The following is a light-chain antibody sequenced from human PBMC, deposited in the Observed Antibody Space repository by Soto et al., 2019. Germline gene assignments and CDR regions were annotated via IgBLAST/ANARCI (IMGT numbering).Light chain of an antibody. CDR2: DAS. CDR1: QSVASY. J-gene: IGKJ4*01. CDR3: QQRSNWPPGLT. V-gene: IGKV3-11*01. Sequence: EIVLTQSPATLSLSPGEKATLSCRASQSVASYLAWYQQKPGQAPRLLISDASNRATGVPARFSGSGSGTDFTLTIPGLEPEDFATYYCQQRSNWPPGLTFGGGTKVESK.